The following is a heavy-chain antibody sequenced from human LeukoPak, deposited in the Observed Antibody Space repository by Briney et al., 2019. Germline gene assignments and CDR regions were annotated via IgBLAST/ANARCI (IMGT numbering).Heavy chain of an antibody. D-gene: IGHD5-12*01. CDR2: ISVYNGDT. J-gene: IGHJ4*02. Sequence: ASVKVSCKASGYTFTTYTISWVRQAPGQGLEWMGWISVYNGDTNTALKFQGRVTMTADSSTSTAYMELRSLTSDDTAVYYCARWDRVDIAATNDDYWGQGTLVTVSS. V-gene: IGHV1-18*04. CDR3: ARWDRVDIAATNDDY. CDR1: GYTFTTYT.